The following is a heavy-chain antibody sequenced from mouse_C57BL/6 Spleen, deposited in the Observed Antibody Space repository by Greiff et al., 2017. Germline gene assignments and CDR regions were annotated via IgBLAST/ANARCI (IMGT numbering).Heavy chain of an antibody. CDR2: ISYDGSN. V-gene: IGHV3-6*01. CDR3: ARGDDYDPYYFDY. CDR1: GYSITSGYY. J-gene: IGHJ2*01. D-gene: IGHD2-4*01. Sequence: EVQLQASGPGLVKPSQSLSLTCSVTGYSITSGYYWNWLRQFPGNKLEWMGYISYDGSNNYNPSLENRISITRDTSKNQFFLKLNSVTTEDTATYYCARGDDYDPYYFDYWGQGTTLTVAS.